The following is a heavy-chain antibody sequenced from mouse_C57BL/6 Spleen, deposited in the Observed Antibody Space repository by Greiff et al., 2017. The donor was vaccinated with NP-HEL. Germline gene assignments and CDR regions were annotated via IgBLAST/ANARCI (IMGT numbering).Heavy chain of an antibody. J-gene: IGHJ2*01. CDR3: TRTDY. CDR2: IRNKANNHAT. CDR1: GRGGRDGG. Sequence: EVMLVESGGGLVQEGGGMKGEGGVEGRGGRDGGGEGGGGAPEKGLEWVAEIRNKANNHATYYAESVKGRFTISRDDSKSSVYLQMNSLRAEDTGIYYCTRTDYWGQGTTLTVSS. V-gene: IGHV6-6*01.